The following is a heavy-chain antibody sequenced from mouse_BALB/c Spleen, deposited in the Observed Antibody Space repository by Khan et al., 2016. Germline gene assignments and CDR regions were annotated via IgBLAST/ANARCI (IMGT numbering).Heavy chain of an antibody. V-gene: IGHV3-2*02. D-gene: IGHD2-14*01. CDR3: ASRYYRGPLYYFDD. Sequence: EVQLQESGPGLVKPSQSLSLTCTVTGYSITSDYAWNWIRQFPGNKLEWMGYISYSGSTSYNPSLKSRISITRDTSKNQFFLQLNSVTTEDTATYYCASRYYRGPLYYFDDWGQGTTLTVSS. J-gene: IGHJ2*01. CDR1: GYSITSDYA. CDR2: ISYSGST.